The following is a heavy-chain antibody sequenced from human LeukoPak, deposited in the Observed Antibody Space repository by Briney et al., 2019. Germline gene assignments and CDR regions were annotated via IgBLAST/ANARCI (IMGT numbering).Heavy chain of an antibody. Sequence: ASVKVSCKSSGYTFSSYGIIWVRQAPGQGLEWMGWTSTYNGNTKYAQKVQGRVTMTTDTSTTTAYMELRTLRSDDTAAYYCARDMVGLAADGNWFDPWGQGTLVTVSS. CDR2: TSTYNGNT. J-gene: IGHJ5*02. D-gene: IGHD6-13*01. CDR3: ARDMVGLAADGNWFDP. V-gene: IGHV1-18*01. CDR1: GYTFSSYG.